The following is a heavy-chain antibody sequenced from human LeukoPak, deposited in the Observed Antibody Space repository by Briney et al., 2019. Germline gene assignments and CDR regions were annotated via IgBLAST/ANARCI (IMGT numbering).Heavy chain of an antibody. CDR1: GFTFSSYG. V-gene: IGHV3-33*01. D-gene: IGHD3-16*01. Sequence: GGSLRLSCAASGFTFSSYGMHWVRQAPGKGLEWVAVIWYDGSNKYYADSVKGRSIISRDNSKNTLYLQMNSLRAEDTAVYYCARDWGPGYYYGMDVWGQGTTVTVSS. CDR2: IWYDGSNK. J-gene: IGHJ6*02. CDR3: ARDWGPGYYYGMDV.